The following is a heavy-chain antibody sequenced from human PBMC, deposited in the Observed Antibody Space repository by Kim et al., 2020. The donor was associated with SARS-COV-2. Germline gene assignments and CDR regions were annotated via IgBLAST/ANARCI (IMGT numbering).Heavy chain of an antibody. Sequence: SETLSLTCTVSGGSISSDGYYWSCHRQHPGKGLVWVGYIYYSGSTYYNPSLKSRVTISVDTTKNQFSLKLSSATAAATAVYYCARTSAAMVSCAAFDIWGQGTTVTVSS. CDR2: IYYSGST. D-gene: IGHD5-18*01. J-gene: IGHJ3*02. V-gene: IGHV4-31*03. CDR1: GGSISSDGYY. CDR3: ARTSAAMVSCAAFDI.